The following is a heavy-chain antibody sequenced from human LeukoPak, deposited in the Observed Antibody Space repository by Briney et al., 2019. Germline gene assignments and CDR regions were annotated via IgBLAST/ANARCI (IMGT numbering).Heavy chain of an antibody. CDR1: GFTFRTYW. Sequence: GGSLRLSCAVSGFTFRTYWMHWVRQVPGEGLVWVSRISEDGSITNYVDSVKGRFSISRDNAKNTLYLQMNSLRAEDTAVYYCGRDLGGRSGYWGQGTLVTVSS. J-gene: IGHJ4*02. V-gene: IGHV3-74*01. D-gene: IGHD1-26*01. CDR3: GRDLGGRSGY. CDR2: ISEDGSIT.